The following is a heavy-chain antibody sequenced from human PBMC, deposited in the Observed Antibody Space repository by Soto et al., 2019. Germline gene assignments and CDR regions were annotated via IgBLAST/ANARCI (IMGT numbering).Heavy chain of an antibody. Sequence: EASVKVSCKASGYTFTSYAMHWVRQAPGQRLEWMGWINAGNGNTKYSQKFQGRVTITRDTSASTAYMELSSLRSEDTAVYYCARNILGIMDSGWFGYYYGMDVWGQGTTVTVSS. CDR2: INAGNGNT. J-gene: IGHJ6*02. V-gene: IGHV1-3*01. CDR3: ARNILGIMDSGWFGYYYGMDV. D-gene: IGHD6-19*01. CDR1: GYTFTSYA.